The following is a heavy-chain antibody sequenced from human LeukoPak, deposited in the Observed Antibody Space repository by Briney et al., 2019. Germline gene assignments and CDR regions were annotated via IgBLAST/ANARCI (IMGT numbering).Heavy chain of an antibody. CDR2: INQDGSEK. D-gene: IGHD4-17*01. Sequence: GGSLRLSCAASTFPFSDHWMTWVRQAPGKRLERVANINQDGSEKYYVDSVKGRFSISRDNAENSLYLQMNSLKVDDTAMYFCAREGYGDYHIWGQGTMVIVSS. J-gene: IGHJ3*02. CDR3: AREGYGDYHI. CDR1: TFPFSDHW. V-gene: IGHV3-7*01.